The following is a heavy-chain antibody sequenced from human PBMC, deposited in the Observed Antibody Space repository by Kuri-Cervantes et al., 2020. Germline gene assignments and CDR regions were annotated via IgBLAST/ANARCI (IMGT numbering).Heavy chain of an antibody. Sequence: GGSLRLSCAASKFTFSTYWMNWVRQAPGKGLEWVAIIKQDGSEKYYVDSVKGRFTISRDNAKNSLYLQMNSLRAEDTAVYYCAREMGNWGYFDYWGQGTLVTVSS. J-gene: IGHJ4*02. V-gene: IGHV3-7*01. D-gene: IGHD7-27*01. CDR2: IKQDGSEK. CDR3: AREMGNWGYFDY. CDR1: KFTFSTYW.